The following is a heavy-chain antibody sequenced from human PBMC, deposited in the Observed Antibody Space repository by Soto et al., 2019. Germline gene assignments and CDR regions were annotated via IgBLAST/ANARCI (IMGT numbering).Heavy chain of an antibody. CDR1: GFTFSVYS. CDR3: ARGDCSSTSCYPRYFFYYMDV. V-gene: IGHV3-48*01. CDR2: ISDSSSTI. Sequence: GGSLRLSCAASGFTFSVYSMNWVRQAPGKGLERVSYISDSSSTIYNADSVKGRFTISRDNAKNSLYLQMNSLGTEDTAVYYCARGDCSSTSCYPRYFFYYMDVWGKGTTVTVSS. D-gene: IGHD2-2*01. J-gene: IGHJ6*03.